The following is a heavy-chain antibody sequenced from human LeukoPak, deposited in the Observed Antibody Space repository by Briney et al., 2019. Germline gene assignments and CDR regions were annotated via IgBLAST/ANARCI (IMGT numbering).Heavy chain of an antibody. D-gene: IGHD2-2*02. CDR3: ARGGRIVVVPAAIGAFDI. J-gene: IGHJ3*02. Sequence: ASVKVSCKASGYTFTSYDINWVRQAPGQGLEWMGWISAYNGNTNYAQKLQGRVTMTTDTSTSTAYMELRSLRSDDTAVYYCARGGRIVVVPAAIGAFDIWGQGTMVTVSS. V-gene: IGHV1-18*01. CDR1: GYTFTSYD. CDR2: ISAYNGNT.